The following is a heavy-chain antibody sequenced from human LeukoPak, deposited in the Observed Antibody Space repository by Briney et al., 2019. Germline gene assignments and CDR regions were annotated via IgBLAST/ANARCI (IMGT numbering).Heavy chain of an antibody. CDR2: ISGSGGST. CDR3: AELGITMIGGV. CDR1: GFTFSSYG. J-gene: IGHJ6*04. V-gene: IGHV3-23*01. D-gene: IGHD3-10*02. Sequence: GGTLRLSCAASGFTFSSYGMSWVRQAPGKGLEWVSAISGSGGSTYYAASVKGRFTISRDNAKNSLYLQMNSLRAEDTAVYYCAELGITMIGGVWGKGTTVTISS.